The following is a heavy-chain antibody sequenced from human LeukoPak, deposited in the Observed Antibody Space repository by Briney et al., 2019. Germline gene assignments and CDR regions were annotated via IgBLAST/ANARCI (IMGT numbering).Heavy chain of an antibody. CDR1: GFTFSSYW. V-gene: IGHV3-7*01. Sequence: GSLRLSCAASGFTFSSYWMSWVRQAPGKGLEWVANIKQDGSEKYYVDSVKGRFTISRDNAKNSLYLQMSSLRAEDTAVYYCARGGYFDADPLDHWGQGTLVTVS. J-gene: IGHJ4*02. CDR2: IKQDGSEK. D-gene: IGHD3-9*01. CDR3: ARGGYFDADPLDH.